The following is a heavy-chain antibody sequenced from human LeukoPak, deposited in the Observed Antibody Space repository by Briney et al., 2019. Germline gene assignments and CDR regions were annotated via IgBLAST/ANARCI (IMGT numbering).Heavy chain of an antibody. D-gene: IGHD1-26*01. CDR1: GGSISSYY. Sequence: SETLSLTCTVSGGSISSYYWSWIRQPPGKGLEWIGYIYYSGSTNYNPSLKSRVTISVDTSKNQFSLKLSSVTAADTAVYYCTTGEWELRYFDYWGQGTLVTVSS. CDR2: IYYSGST. CDR3: TTGEWELRYFDY. V-gene: IGHV4-59*08. J-gene: IGHJ4*02.